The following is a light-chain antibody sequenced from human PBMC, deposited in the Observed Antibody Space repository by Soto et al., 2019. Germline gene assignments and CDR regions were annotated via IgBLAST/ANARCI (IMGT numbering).Light chain of an antibody. V-gene: IGKV3-20*01. Sequence: EIVLTQSPGTLSVSPGERATVSCRTSQIVSTKSLVWYQHKPGQAPRRLIYGASSRATGIPDRFSGSGSGTDFTLAISILAPEDSALYSCQLYDSSFTFGPGTKVDIK. CDR3: QLYDSSFT. CDR1: QIVSTKS. J-gene: IGKJ3*01. CDR2: GAS.